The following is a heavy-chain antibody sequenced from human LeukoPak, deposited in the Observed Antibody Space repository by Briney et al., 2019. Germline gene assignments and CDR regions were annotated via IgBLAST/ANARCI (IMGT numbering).Heavy chain of an antibody. CDR2: ISYDGSIK. V-gene: IGHV3-30-3*01. Sequence: PGGSLRLSCAASGFTFSSYAMHWVRQAPGKGLEWVAVISYDGSIKYYADSVKGRFTTSRDNSKNMLYLQMNSLSAEDTAVYYCARELIVDTAMAAHYYYYGMDVWGQGTTVTVSS. CDR1: GFTFSSYA. D-gene: IGHD5-18*01. CDR3: ARELIVDTAMAAHYYYYGMDV. J-gene: IGHJ6*02.